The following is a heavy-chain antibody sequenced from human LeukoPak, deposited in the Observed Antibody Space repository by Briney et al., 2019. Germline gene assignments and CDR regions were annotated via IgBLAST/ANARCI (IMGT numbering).Heavy chain of an antibody. D-gene: IGHD1-26*01. CDR1: GFTFSSYG. Sequence: GGSLRLSCAASGFTFSSYGMHWVRQAPGKGLEWVSSISSSSSYIYYADSVKGRFTISRDNAKNSLYLQMNSLRAEDTAVYYCARQEEHSGSLLDFDYWGQGTLVTVSS. V-gene: IGHV3-21*01. CDR2: ISSSSSYI. J-gene: IGHJ4*02. CDR3: ARQEEHSGSLLDFDY.